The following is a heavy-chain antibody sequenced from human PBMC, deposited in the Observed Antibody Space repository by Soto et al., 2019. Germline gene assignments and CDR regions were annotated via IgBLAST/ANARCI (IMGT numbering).Heavy chain of an antibody. CDR1: GFTFSNYY. D-gene: IGHD6-19*01. J-gene: IGHJ4*02. Sequence: QVQLVESGGGLVKPGGSLILSCAASGFTFSNYYMAWIRQAPGKGLECLSYISSREVTIYYADSVKGRFTISRDNTKNSLYLQMSSLRDEDTGVYYCARVSASGWHVNGRYYFDSWGQGTLGTVSS. CDR3: ARVSASGWHVNGRYYFDS. CDR2: ISSREVTI. V-gene: IGHV3-11*01.